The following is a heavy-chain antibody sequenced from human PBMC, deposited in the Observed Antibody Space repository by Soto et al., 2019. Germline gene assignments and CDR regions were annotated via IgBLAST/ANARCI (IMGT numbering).Heavy chain of an antibody. CDR1: GGTFSSYA. Sequence: ASVKVSCKASGGTFSSYAISWVRQAPGQGLEWMGGIIPIFGTANYAQKFQGRVTITADESTSTAYMELSSLRSEDTAVYYCARDARRYYDYVWGSYRPYYFDYWGQGTLVTVSS. CDR2: IIPIFGTA. V-gene: IGHV1-69*13. CDR3: ARDARRYYDYVWGSYRPYYFDY. J-gene: IGHJ4*02. D-gene: IGHD3-16*02.